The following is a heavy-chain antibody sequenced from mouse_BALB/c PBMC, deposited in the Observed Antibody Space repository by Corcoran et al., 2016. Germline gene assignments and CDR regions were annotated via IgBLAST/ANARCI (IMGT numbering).Heavy chain of an antibody. CDR2: INTYTGEP. V-gene: IGHV9-3-1*01. CDR3: AREPYAMDY. J-gene: IGHJ4*01. CDR1: GYTFTNYG. Sequence: QIQLVPSGTELKKPGESVKISCKASGYTFTNYGMNWVKQAPGKGLKWMGWINTYTGEPTYADDFKGRFAFSLETSASTAYLQINNLKNEDTATYFCAREPYAMDYWGQGTSVTVSA.